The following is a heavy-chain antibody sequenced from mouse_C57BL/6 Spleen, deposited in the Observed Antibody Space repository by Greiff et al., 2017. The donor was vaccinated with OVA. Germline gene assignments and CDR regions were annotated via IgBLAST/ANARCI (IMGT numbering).Heavy chain of an antibody. Sequence: VQLKESGGGLVKPGGSLKLSCAASGFTFSSYTMSWVRQTPEKRLEWVATISGGGGNTYYPDSVKGRFTISRDNAKNTLYLQMSSLRSEDTALYYCARRYYGSKGYFDVWGTGTTVTVSS. V-gene: IGHV5-9*01. J-gene: IGHJ1*03. CDR2: ISGGGGNT. CDR3: ARRYYGSKGYFDV. D-gene: IGHD1-1*01. CDR1: GFTFSSYT.